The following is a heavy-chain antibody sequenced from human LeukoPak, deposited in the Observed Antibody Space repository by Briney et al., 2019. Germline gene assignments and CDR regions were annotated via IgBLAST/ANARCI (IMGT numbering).Heavy chain of an antibody. CDR2: IYSGGST. CDR1: GFTVSTNY. CDR3: ARGSGSYSSSKD. D-gene: IGHD1-26*01. V-gene: IGHV3-66*01. Sequence: GGSLRLSCAVSGFTVSTNYVNWVRQAPGKGLEWVSVIYSGGSTYYADSVKGRFTVSRDISKNTVYLQMNSLRAEDTAVYYCARGSGSYSSSKDRGQGTLVTVS. J-gene: IGHJ4*02.